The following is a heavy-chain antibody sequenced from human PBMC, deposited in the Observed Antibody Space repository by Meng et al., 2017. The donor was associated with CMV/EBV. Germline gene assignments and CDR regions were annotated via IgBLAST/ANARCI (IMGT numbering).Heavy chain of an antibody. J-gene: IGHJ4*02. CDR2: ISSSSSTI. CDR3: ARGAAARPIDY. CDR1: GFTFSSYS. Sequence: GESLKISCAASGFTFSSYSMNWVRQAPGKGLEWVSYISSSSSTIYYADSVKGRFTISRDNAKNSLYLQMNSLRAEDTAVYYCARGAAARPIDYWGQGTLVTVSS. V-gene: IGHV3-48*04. D-gene: IGHD6-6*01.